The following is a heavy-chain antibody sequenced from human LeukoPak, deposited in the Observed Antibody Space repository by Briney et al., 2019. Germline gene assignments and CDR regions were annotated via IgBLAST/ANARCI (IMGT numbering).Heavy chain of an antibody. D-gene: IGHD6-13*01. CDR1: GFTLSSYG. J-gene: IGHJ4*02. Sequence: PGGSLRLSCAASGFTLSSYGMHWVRQAPGKGLEWVAFIRYDGSNKYYADSVKGRFTISRDNSKNTLYLQMNSPRAEDTAVYYCAKVGPYSSSWRWVLGTADYWGQGTLVTVSS. CDR2: IRYDGSNK. V-gene: IGHV3-30*02. CDR3: AKVGPYSSSWRWVLGTADY.